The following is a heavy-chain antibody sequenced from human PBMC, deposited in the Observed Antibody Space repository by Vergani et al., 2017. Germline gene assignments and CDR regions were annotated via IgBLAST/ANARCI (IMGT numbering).Heavy chain of an antibody. CDR1: GGSFSGYY. Sequence: QVQLQLWGAGLLKPSETLSLTCAVYGGSFSGYYWSWIRQPPGKGLEWIGEINHSGSTNYNPSLKSRVTISVDTSKNQFSLKLSSVTAADTAVYYCARRRGTVTTQRFDPWGQGTLVTVSS. D-gene: IGHD4-17*01. CDR3: ARRRGTVTTQRFDP. CDR2: INHSGST. V-gene: IGHV4-34*01. J-gene: IGHJ5*02.